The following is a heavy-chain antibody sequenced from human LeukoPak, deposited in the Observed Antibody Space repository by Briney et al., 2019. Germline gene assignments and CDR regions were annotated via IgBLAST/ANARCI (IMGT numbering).Heavy chain of an antibody. D-gene: IGHD6-13*01. CDR2: ISDSGGRT. V-gene: IGHV3-23*01. CDR3: AGSIAAAGPFDY. J-gene: IGHJ4*02. Sequence: GGSLRLSCAASGFTFSSYAMGWVRQAPGKGLEWVSAISDSGGRTYYADSVKGRFTISRDNSKNTLYLQMNSLRAEDTAVYYCAGSIAAAGPFDYWGQGTLVTVSS. CDR1: GFTFSSYA.